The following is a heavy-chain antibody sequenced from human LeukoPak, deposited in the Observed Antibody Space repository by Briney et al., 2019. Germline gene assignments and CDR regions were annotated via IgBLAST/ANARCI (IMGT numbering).Heavy chain of an antibody. CDR1: GYTFTGYY. Sequence: ASVKVSCKASGYTFTGYYIHWVRQAPGQGLEWMGWINPNSGVTHYPQKFQGRVTITRNTSISTAYMELSSLRSEDTAVYYCVRGDSSGWSGFDYWGQGTLVTVSS. J-gene: IGHJ4*02. CDR3: VRGDSSGWSGFDY. CDR2: INPNSGVT. V-gene: IGHV1-2*02. D-gene: IGHD6-19*01.